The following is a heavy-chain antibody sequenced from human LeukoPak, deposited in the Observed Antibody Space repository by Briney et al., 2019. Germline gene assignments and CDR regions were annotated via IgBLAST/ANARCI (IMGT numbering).Heavy chain of an antibody. CDR3: ARVSRRGGGWYYVAFDI. D-gene: IGHD6-19*01. V-gene: IGHV3-21*01. CDR2: ISSSSSYI. J-gene: IGHJ3*02. CDR1: GFTFSSYS. Sequence: GGSLRLSCAASGFTFSSYSMNWVRQAPGKGLEWVSSISSSSSYIYYADSVKGRFTISRDNAKNSLYLQMNSLRAEDTAVYYCARVSRRGGGWYYVAFDIWGQGTMVTVSS.